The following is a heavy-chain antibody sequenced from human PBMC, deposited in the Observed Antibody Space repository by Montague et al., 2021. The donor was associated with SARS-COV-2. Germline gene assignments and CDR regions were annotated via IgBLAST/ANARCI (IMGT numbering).Heavy chain of an antibody. CDR3: ARDWTHGY. D-gene: IGHD1-1*01. J-gene: IGHJ4*02. CDR1: GDSITIRSYY. CDR2: IYYSGSTS. V-gene: IGHV4-39*07. Sequence: SETLSLTCTVSGDSITIRSYYWGWIRQPPGKGLEWIGNIYYSGSTSYYNPSLKSRVTISLDTSKNQFSLRLRSVTAADTAVYYCARDWTHGYWGQGTLVAVSS.